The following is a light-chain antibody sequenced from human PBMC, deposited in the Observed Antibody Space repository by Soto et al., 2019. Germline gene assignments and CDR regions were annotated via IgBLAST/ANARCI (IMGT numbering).Light chain of an antibody. V-gene: IGKV3-20*01. CDR1: QSLSSSQ. J-gene: IGKJ1*01. CDR3: QQYGSSPRT. Sequence: EIVLTQSPGTLSLSPGERATLSCRASQSLSSSQLAWYQQKPGQAPRLLIHDASSRATGISDRFTGSGSGTDFTLTITTLEPEDFAVYYCQQYGSSPRTFGPGTKVDIK. CDR2: DAS.